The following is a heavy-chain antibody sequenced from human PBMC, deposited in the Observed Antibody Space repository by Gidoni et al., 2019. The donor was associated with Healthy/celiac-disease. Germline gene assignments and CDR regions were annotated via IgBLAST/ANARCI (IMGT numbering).Heavy chain of an antibody. CDR1: GGSFSGYY. Sequence: QVQLQQWGAGLLKPSETLSLTCAVYGGSFSGYYWSWIRQPPGKGLEWIGEINHSGSTNYNPSLKSRVTISVDTSKNQFSLKLSSVTAADTAVYYCARGRWAPYYFDYWGQGTLVTVSS. J-gene: IGHJ4*02. V-gene: IGHV4-34*01. CDR2: INHSGST. CDR3: ARGRWAPYYFDY.